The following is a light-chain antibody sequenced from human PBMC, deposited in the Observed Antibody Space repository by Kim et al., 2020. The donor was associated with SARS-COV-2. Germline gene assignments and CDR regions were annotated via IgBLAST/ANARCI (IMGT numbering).Light chain of an antibody. Sequence: SLAPGERATLSCRASQSVSRYLAWYQQKPGQAPRLLIYDASNRATGIPARFSGSGSGTDFTLTISSLEPEDFAVYYCQQRSNWPTFGQGTRLEIK. J-gene: IGKJ5*01. CDR1: QSVSRY. CDR3: QQRSNWPT. CDR2: DAS. V-gene: IGKV3-11*01.